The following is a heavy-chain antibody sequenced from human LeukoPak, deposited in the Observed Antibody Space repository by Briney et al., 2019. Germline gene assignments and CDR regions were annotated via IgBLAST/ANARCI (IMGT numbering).Heavy chain of an antibody. CDR3: ARDLAYSRLDY. CDR2: INPDGNKK. CDR1: RLTFNSSQ. J-gene: IGHJ4*02. V-gene: IGHV3-7*01. Sequence: GGSLCLSCAVYRLTFNSSQLVWVRPAPGQGREGVASINPDGNKKYSADSVKGRFTISRDNAENSLYLQMNSLRVEDTAFYYCARDLAYSRLDYWGQGMLVTVSS. D-gene: IGHD5-18*01.